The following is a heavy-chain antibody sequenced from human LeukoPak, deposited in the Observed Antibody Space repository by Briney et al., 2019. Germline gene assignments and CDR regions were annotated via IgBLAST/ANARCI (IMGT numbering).Heavy chain of an antibody. D-gene: IGHD6-19*01. CDR3: ARDRIAVAAPPGDY. CDR1: GYTFTGYY. V-gene: IGHV1-2*02. Sequence: ASVKVSCKASGYTFTGYYMHWVRQAPGQGLEWMGWINPNSGGTNYAQKFQGRVTMTRDTSISTAYMELSRLRSDDTAVYYCARDRIAVAAPPGDYWGQGTLVTVSS. J-gene: IGHJ4*02. CDR2: INPNSGGT.